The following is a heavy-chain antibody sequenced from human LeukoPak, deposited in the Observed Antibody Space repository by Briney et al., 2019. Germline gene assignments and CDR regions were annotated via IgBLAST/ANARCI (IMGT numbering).Heavy chain of an antibody. Sequence: PSETLSLTCTVSDGSVSSYYWSWIRQPPGKGLEWIGLIYYSGTNNFNPSLKSRVTISVDTSKNQFSLKLSSVTAADTAVYYCARGSSWRGLDYWGQGTLVTVSS. J-gene: IGHJ4*02. D-gene: IGHD6-19*01. CDR3: ARGSSWRGLDY. V-gene: IGHV4-59*02. CDR2: IYYSGTN. CDR1: DGSVSSYY.